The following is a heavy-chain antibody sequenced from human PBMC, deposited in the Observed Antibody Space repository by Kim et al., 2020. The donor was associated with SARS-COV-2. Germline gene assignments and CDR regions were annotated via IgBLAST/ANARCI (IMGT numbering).Heavy chain of an antibody. D-gene: IGHD3-10*01. CDR1: GFTFSSYG. CDR2: IWYDGSNK. CDR3: ARDLRLVVRGSHYGMDV. Sequence: GGSLRLSCAASGFTFSSYGMHWVRQAPGKGLEWVAVIWYDGSNKYYADSVKGRFTISRDNSKNTLYLQMNSLRAEDTAVYYCARDLRLVVRGSHYGMDVWGKGTTVTVSS. J-gene: IGHJ6*04. V-gene: IGHV3-33*01.